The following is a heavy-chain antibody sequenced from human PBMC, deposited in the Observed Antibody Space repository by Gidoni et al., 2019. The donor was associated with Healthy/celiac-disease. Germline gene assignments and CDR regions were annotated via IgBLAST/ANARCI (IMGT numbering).Heavy chain of an antibody. V-gene: IGHV1-8*01. CDR3: ARGRELLVPTWDYYYYYGMDV. CDR1: GYTFTSYA. Sequence: QVQLVQSGAEVKKPGASVKVSCKASGYTFTSYAINCVRQATGQGLEWMGWMNPNSGNTGDAQKFQGRVTMTRNTSISTAYMELSSLRAEDTAVYYCARGRELLVPTWDYYYYYGMDVWGQGTTVTVSS. D-gene: IGHD3-10*01. J-gene: IGHJ6*02. CDR2: MNPNSGNT.